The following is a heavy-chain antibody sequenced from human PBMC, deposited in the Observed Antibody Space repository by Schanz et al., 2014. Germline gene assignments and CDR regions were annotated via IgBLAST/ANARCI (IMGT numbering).Heavy chain of an antibody. J-gene: IGHJ4*02. Sequence: QVQLEQSGAEVKKPGASVKVSCKASGYTFTGYYMHWVRQAPGQGLEWMGWINPNSGTTNYAQKFQGWVTMTRDTSISTAYMELSRLKSDDTAVYYCARAFGGYDPAEALDYWGQGTLVTVSS. CDR3: ARAFGGYDPAEALDY. CDR2: INPNSGTT. CDR1: GYTFTGYY. D-gene: IGHD5-12*01. V-gene: IGHV1-2*04.